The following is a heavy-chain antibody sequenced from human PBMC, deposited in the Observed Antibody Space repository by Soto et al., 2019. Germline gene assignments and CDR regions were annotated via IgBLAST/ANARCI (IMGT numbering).Heavy chain of an antibody. D-gene: IGHD6-13*01. CDR3: AKALSSSWSHDAFDI. Sequence: GGSLRLSCAASGFTFDDYAMHWVRQAPGKGLEWVSGISWNSGSIGYADSVKGRFTISRDNAKNSLYLQMNSLRAEDTASYYCAKALSSSWSHDAFDIWGQGTMVTVSS. V-gene: IGHV3-9*01. CDR2: ISWNSGSI. J-gene: IGHJ3*02. CDR1: GFTFDDYA.